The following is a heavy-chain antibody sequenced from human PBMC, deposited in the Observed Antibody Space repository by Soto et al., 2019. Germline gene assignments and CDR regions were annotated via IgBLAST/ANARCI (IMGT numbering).Heavy chain of an antibody. CDR3: ARDVAAADY. J-gene: IGHJ4*02. V-gene: IGHV1-3*05. D-gene: IGHD6-13*01. CDR2: INAGNGNT. CDR1: GYTFTSYA. Sequence: QVQLVQSGAEEKKPGASVKVSCKASGYTFTSYAMHWVRQAPGQRLEWMGWINAGNGNTKHSQKLQGRVTITTDTSASTAYMELSSLRSEDTAVYYCARDVAAADYWGQGTLVTVPS.